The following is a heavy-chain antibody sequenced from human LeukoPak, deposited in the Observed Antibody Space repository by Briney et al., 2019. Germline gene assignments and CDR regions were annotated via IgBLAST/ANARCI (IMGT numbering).Heavy chain of an antibody. V-gene: IGHV1-18*01. CDR2: INTYNGNT. CDR3: ARDTRRDGYNTGGFDF. Sequence: ASVKVSCKASGYTFTNYGITWVRQAPGQGLEWMGWINTYNGNTNYAQKFQARVTMTTDTSTSTTYMELRSLRSDDTAEYYCARDTRRDGYNTGGFDFWGQGTLVTVSS. CDR1: GYTFTNYG. J-gene: IGHJ4*02. D-gene: IGHD5-18*01.